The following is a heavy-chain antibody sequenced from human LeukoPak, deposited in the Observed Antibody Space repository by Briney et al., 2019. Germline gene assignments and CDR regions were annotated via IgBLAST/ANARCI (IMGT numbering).Heavy chain of an antibody. V-gene: IGHV3-74*01. J-gene: IGHJ4*02. D-gene: IGHD3-10*01. CDR3: ASETYYYGSGSYYKGQL. CDR2: INSDGSST. Sequence: GSLRLSCAASGFTFSRYWMRWARQPPGEGLVWVSHINSDGSSTSYADSVKGRFTISRDNAKNTVYLQMNSLRVEDTAVYYCASETYYYGSGSYYKGQLWGQGTLVTVSS. CDR1: GFTFSRYW.